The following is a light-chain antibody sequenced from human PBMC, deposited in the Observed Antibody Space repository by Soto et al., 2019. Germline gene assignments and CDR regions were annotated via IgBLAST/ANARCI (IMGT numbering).Light chain of an antibody. CDR2: GAS. Sequence: EIAMTQSPATLSVSPGERATLSCRASQSVSSNLAWYQQKPGQAPRLLIYGASTRATGIPARFSGSGSGTEFTLTISRLEPEDFAVYYCHQYGGSPPFTFGQGTRLEI. J-gene: IGKJ5*01. V-gene: IGKV3-15*01. CDR1: QSVSSN. CDR3: HQYGGSPPFT.